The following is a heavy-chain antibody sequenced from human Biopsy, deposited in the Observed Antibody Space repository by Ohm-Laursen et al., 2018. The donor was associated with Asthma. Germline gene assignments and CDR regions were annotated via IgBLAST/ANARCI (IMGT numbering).Heavy chain of an antibody. Sequence: GSSVKVSCNAPGGTFSNFAISWVRQAPGQGLEWLGGIMTVFGTTNYAPKFQGRVTITADESTSTAYMEVTSLRSEDTAIYYCARCQVGYSSGWSLLLKKIYYSGMDVWGQGTAVTVSS. CDR1: GGTFSNFA. V-gene: IGHV1-69*01. CDR3: ARCQVGYSSGWSLLLKKIYYSGMDV. D-gene: IGHD6-19*01. J-gene: IGHJ6*02. CDR2: IMTVFGTT.